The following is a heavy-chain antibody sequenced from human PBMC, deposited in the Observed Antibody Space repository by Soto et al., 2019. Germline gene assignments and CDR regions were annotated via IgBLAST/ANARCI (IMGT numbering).Heavy chain of an antibody. CDR1: GFTVSSNY. CDR2: IYSGGST. V-gene: IGHV3-66*01. CDR3: ARANSGSHDAFDI. J-gene: IGHJ3*02. Sequence: GGSLRLSCAASGFTVSSNYMSWVRQAPGKGLEWVSVIYSGGSTYYADSVKGRFTISRDNSKNTLYLQMNSLRAEDTAVYYCARANSGSHDAFDIWGQGTMVTVSS. D-gene: IGHD3-10*01.